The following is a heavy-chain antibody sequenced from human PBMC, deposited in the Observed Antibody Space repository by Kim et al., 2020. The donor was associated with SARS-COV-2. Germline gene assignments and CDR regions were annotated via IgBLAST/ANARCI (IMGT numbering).Heavy chain of an antibody. V-gene: IGHV3-72*01. CDR1: GFIFSDHY. CDR3: ARDRIYYYDY. CDR2: TRNKANSYTT. Sequence: GGSLRLSCAASGFIFSDHYMDWVRQAPGKGLEWVGRTRNKANSYTTQYAASVKGRFTISRDDSKNSMYLQMNSLKTEDTAVYYCARDRIYYYDYWDQGTLVTVSS. J-gene: IGHJ4*02.